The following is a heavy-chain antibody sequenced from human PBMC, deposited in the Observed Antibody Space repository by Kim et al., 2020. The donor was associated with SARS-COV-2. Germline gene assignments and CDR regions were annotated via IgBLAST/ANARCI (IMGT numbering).Heavy chain of an antibody. D-gene: IGHD3-9*01. CDR2: FDPEDGET. CDR3: ATAVTKPFYDILTG. Sequence: ASVKVSCKVSGYTLTELSMHWVRQAPGKGLEWMGGFDPEDGETIYAQKFQGRVTMTADTSTDTAYMELSSLRSEDTAVYYCATAVTKPFYDILTGWGQGTLVTVSS. V-gene: IGHV1-24*01. J-gene: IGHJ4*02. CDR1: GYTLTELS.